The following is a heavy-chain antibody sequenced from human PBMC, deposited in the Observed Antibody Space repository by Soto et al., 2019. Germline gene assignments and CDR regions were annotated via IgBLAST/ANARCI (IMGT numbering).Heavy chain of an antibody. J-gene: IGHJ6*02. D-gene: IGHD5-18*01. Sequence: GASVKVSCKASGCTFTSYAMSWVRQAPGQRLEWMGWINASNGNTKYSQKFQGRVTITRDTSASTAYMELSSLRSEDTAVYYCARDLEWIQLWFGYYYYYGMDVWGQGTTVTVSS. CDR1: GCTFTSYA. V-gene: IGHV1-3*01. CDR3: ARDLEWIQLWFGYYYYYGMDV. CDR2: INASNGNT.